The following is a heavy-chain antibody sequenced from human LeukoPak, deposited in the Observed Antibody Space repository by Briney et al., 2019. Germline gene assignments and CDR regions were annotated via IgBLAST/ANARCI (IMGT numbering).Heavy chain of an antibody. J-gene: IGHJ4*02. CDR1: GDSVSSNSAA. V-gene: IGHV6-1*01. Sequence: SQTLSLTCAISGDSVSSNSAAWNWIRQSPSRGLEWLGRTYYRSKWYNDYAVSVKSRITINPDTSKNQFSLQLNSVTPEDTAVYYCASSRATLDSSSWYVHYFDYWGQGTLVTVSS. CDR3: ASSRATLDSSSWYVHYFDY. CDR2: TYYRSKWYN. D-gene: IGHD6-13*01.